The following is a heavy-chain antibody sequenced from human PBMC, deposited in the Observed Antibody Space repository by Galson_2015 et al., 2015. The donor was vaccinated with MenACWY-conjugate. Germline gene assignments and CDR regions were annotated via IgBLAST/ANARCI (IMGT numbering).Heavy chain of an antibody. J-gene: IGHJ4*02. CDR1: GFTFSSYA. Sequence: ALRLSCAAAGFTFSSYAMTWVRQAPGKGLEWVSTISDSGRFTYYADSVKGRFPISRDNSKNALFLQMNNVRADDTATYYCAKDLVENYEMLTGYYSDWGQGTLVTVSS. V-gene: IGHV3-23*01. D-gene: IGHD3-9*01. CDR2: ISDSGRFT. CDR3: AKDLVENYEMLTGYYSD.